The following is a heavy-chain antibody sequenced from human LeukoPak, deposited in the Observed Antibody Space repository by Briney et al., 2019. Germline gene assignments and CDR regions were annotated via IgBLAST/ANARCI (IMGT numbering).Heavy chain of an antibody. CDR2: IYSSGST. J-gene: IGHJ5*02. D-gene: IGHD6-13*01. CDR3: ARVRAGGTTWFDP. V-gene: IGHV4-4*07. Sequence: SETLSLTCTVSGGSISSYYWSWIRQPAGKGLEWIGRIYSSGSTNCNPSLKSRVTMSVDMSKNQFSLRLSSVTAADTAVYYCARVRAGGTTWFDPWGQGTLVTVSS. CDR1: GGSISSYY.